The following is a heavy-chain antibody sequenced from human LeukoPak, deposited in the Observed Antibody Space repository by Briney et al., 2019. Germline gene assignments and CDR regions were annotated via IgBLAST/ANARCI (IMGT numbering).Heavy chain of an antibody. CDR3: ARDLGPYYYGSGPADN. CDR2: ISYDGSNK. J-gene: IGHJ4*02. Sequence: PGRSLRLSCAASGFTFSSYAMHWVRQAPGKGLEWVAVISYDGSNKYYADSVKGRFTISRDNSKNTLYLQMNSLRAEDTAVYYCARDLGPYYYGSGPADNWGQGTLVTVSS. CDR1: GFTFSSYA. D-gene: IGHD3-10*01. V-gene: IGHV3-30*04.